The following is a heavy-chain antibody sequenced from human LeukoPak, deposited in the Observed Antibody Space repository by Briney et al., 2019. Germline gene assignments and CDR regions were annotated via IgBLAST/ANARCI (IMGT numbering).Heavy chain of an antibody. CDR3: ARETSLYDILTHPQRGYYYYGMDV. D-gene: IGHD3-9*01. J-gene: IGHJ6*02. CDR2: ISSSSSYI. Sequence: PGGSLRLSCAASGFTFSSYSMNWVRQAPGKGLEWVSSISSSSSYIYYADSVKGRFTISRDNAKNSLYLQMNSLRAEDTAVYYCARETSLYDILTHPQRGYYYYGMDVWGQGTTVTVSS. CDR1: GFTFSSYS. V-gene: IGHV3-21*01.